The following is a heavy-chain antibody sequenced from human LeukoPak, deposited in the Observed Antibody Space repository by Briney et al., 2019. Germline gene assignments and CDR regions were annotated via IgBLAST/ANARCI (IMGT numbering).Heavy chain of an antibody. V-gene: IGHV3-7*01. CDR3: ARVIGGTTSGLNH. D-gene: IGHD1-7*01. J-gene: IGHJ4*02. CDR2: IKQDGSEE. CDR1: GFIFSRYW. Sequence: GGSLRLSCAASGFIFSRYWMSWVRQAPGKGLEWVANIKQDGSEEYYVDSVKGRFTIFRDNARNSLYLQMNSLSVEDTAVYYCARVIGGTTSGLNHWGQGTLVTVSS.